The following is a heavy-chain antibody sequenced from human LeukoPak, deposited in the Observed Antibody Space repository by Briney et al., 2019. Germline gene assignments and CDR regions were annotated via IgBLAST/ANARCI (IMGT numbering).Heavy chain of an antibody. CDR3: ARDKSLRGNWFGNDY. V-gene: IGHV4-59*01. Sequence: SETLSLTCTVSGGSISNYLWSWLRQSPGQGPEWIGYISSSGTNYNPSLGSRVTISVDTSKNQFSLKLSSVTAADTAVYYCARDKSLRGNWFGNDYWGQGTLVTVSS. J-gene: IGHJ4*02. CDR2: ISSSGT. CDR1: GGSISNYL. D-gene: IGHD3-10*01.